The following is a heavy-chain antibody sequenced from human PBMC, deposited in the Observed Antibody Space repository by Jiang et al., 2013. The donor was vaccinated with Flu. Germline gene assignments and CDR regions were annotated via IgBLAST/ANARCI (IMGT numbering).Heavy chain of an antibody. CDR3: ARDLADYGGRAYYFDY. CDR2: IYASGST. CDR1: GGSINSGNYY. D-gene: IGHD4-23*01. J-gene: IGHJ4*02. Sequence: GSGLVKPSQTLSLTCTVSGGSINSGNYYWSWIRQPAGKGLEWIGSIYASGSTMYNPSLTSRITMSVDTSKNQFSLKVRSVTAADTAVYYCARDLADYGGRAYYFDYWGQGTLVTVSS. V-gene: IGHV4-61*02.